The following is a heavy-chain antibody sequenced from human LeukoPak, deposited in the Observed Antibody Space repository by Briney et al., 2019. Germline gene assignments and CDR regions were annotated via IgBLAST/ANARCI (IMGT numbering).Heavy chain of an antibody. J-gene: IGHJ5*02. Sequence: KTGESLKISGKGSGYRFTTYWIGWVGQMPGKGLDGLGVIYPGDSDTRYSPSFQSQVTITADKPISTAYLPWSTLNASDTAISYSARYTNNYYDVTPYFDLWGQGTLVTVSS. CDR2: IYPGDSDT. CDR3: ARYTNNYYDVTPYFDL. D-gene: IGHD3-22*01. V-gene: IGHV5-51*01. CDR1: GYRFTTYW.